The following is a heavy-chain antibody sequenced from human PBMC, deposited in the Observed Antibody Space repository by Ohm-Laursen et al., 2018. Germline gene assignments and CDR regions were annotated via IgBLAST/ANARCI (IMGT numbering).Heavy chain of an antibody. CDR3: ARDPTFHAFDI. CDR2: IEYDGTVK. D-gene: IGHD2/OR15-2a*01. V-gene: IGHV3-7*01. CDR1: GFTFPPYW. J-gene: IGHJ3*02. Sequence: SLRLSCAASGFTFPPYWMSWVRQAPGKGLEWVANIEYDGTVKNYVGSVEGRFTISRDNAQNSLYLQINSLKGEDTAVYFCARDPTFHAFDIWGQGTMVTVSS.